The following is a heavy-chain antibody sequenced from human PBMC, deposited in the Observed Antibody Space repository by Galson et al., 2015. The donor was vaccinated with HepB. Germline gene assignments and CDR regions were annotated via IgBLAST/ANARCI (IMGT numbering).Heavy chain of an antibody. D-gene: IGHD1-26*01. J-gene: IGHJ5*02. CDR1: GFTFSDAW. CDR2: IKSKSDAGTI. CDR3: TRDITIGGNNWFDP. Sequence: SLSLSCAASGFTFSDAWMKWVRQAPGKGLEWVGRIKSKSDAGTIDYAAPVKGRFTISRDNSKNTLYLQMNSLRADDTAIYYCTRDITIGGNNWFDPWGQGTLVSVSS. V-gene: IGHV3-15*07.